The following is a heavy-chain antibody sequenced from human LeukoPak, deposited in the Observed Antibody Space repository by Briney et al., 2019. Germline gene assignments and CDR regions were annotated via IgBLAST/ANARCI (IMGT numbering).Heavy chain of an antibody. D-gene: IGHD5-24*01. V-gene: IGHV1-69*01. CDR3: ARANIRDGYNGLLHNYHYYGMDV. CDR2: IIPIFGTA. J-gene: IGHJ6*02. Sequence: SVKVSCKASGGTFSSYAISWVRQAPGQGLEWMGGIIPIFGTANYAQKFQGRVTITADESTSTAYMELSSLRSEDTAVYYCARANIRDGYNGLLHNYHYYGMDVWGQGTTVTVSS. CDR1: GGTFSSYA.